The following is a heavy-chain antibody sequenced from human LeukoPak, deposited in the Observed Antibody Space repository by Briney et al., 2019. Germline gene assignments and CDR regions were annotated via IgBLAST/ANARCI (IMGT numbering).Heavy chain of an antibody. CDR1: VGTISSSRYY. D-gene: IGHD5-18*01. CDR3: AREGYREYYFDY. J-gene: IGHJ4*02. V-gene: IGHV4-39*07. Sequence: SETLSLTCNVSVGTISSSRYYWGWIRQPPGKGLEWIGSVSYTGSTYYSPSLKSRVTISQDMSMNQFSLKLSPVTAADTAVYYCAREGYREYYFDYWGQGTLVTVSS. CDR2: VSYTGST.